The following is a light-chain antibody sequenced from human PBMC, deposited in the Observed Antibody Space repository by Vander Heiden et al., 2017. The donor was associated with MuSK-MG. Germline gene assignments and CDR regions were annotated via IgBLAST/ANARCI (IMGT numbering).Light chain of an antibody. CDR2: GAS. J-gene: IGKJ4*01. CDR3: QQDCSSNT. CDR1: QSVSSSY. V-gene: IGKV3-20*01. Sequence: EIVLTQSPGTLSLSPGERATLSCRASQSVSSSYLAWYQQKPGQAPRLLIYGASSRANGIPDRFSGSGSVTDFTLTSNRREPEDFAVYYAQQDCSSNTFGGGTKVEIK.